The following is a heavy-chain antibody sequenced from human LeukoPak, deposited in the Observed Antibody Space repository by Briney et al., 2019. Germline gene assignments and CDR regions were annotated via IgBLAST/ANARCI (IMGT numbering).Heavy chain of an antibody. CDR2: ISSTSNYI. D-gene: IGHD3-22*01. CDR1: GFTFSSYD. CDR3: AREGVRITMNDWFDP. J-gene: IGHJ5*02. Sequence: GGSLRLSCAASGFTFSSYDMNWVRQAPGKGLEWVSSISSTSNYINYADSVKGRFTISRDNSKNTLYLQMNSLRAEDTAVYYCAREGVRITMNDWFDPWGQGTLVTVSS. V-gene: IGHV3-21*01.